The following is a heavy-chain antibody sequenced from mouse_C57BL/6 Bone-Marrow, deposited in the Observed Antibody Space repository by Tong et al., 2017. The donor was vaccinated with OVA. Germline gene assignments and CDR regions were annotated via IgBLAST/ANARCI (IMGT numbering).Heavy chain of an antibody. CDR3: ARDYYGSSWGSYFDY. D-gene: IGHD1-1*01. V-gene: IGHV1-53*01. CDR2: INPSNGGT. Sequence: VQLQESGTELVKPGASVKLSCKASGYTFTSYWMHWVKQRPGQGLEWIGNINPSNGGTNYNEKFKSKATLTVDKSSSTAYMQLSSMTSEDSAVYYCARDYYGSSWGSYFDYWGQGTTLTVSS. CDR1: GYTFTSYW. J-gene: IGHJ2*01.